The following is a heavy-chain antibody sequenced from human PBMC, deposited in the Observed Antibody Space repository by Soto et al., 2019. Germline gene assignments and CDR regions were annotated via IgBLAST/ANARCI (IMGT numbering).Heavy chain of an antibody. J-gene: IGHJ6*02. V-gene: IGHV3-30*18. Sequence: QVQLVESGGGVVQPGRSLRLSCAASGFTFSSYGMHWVRQAPGKGLEWVAVISYDGSNKDYADSVKGRFTISRDNSKNTLYLQMNSLRAEDTAVYYCAKDTYYYGSGSYYHYYYYYGMDVWGQGTTVTVSS. CDR2: ISYDGSNK. CDR1: GFTFSSYG. CDR3: AKDTYYYGSGSYYHYYYYYGMDV. D-gene: IGHD3-10*01.